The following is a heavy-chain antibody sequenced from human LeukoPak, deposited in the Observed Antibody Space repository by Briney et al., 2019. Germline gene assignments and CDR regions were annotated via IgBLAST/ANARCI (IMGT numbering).Heavy chain of an antibody. CDR1: GFRVSNDY. CDR3: AKANSYDSYYFDY. CDR2: IFAGGSA. J-gene: IGHJ4*02. Sequence: GGSLRLSCAASGFRVSNDYMAWVRQAPGKGLEWVSFIFAGGSAYYAVSVKGRFTISRDRSKNTLSLQMNSLRAEDTAVYYCAKANSYDSYYFDYWGQGALVIVSS. D-gene: IGHD3-16*01. V-gene: IGHV3-66*01.